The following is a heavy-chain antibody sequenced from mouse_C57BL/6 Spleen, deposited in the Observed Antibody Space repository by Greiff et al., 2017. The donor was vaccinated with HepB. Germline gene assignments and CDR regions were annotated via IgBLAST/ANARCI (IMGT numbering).Heavy chain of an antibody. D-gene: IGHD2-10*02. CDR1: GYTFTSYW. CDR2: IDPNSGGT. CDR3: AREVFPYGNYEYFDV. J-gene: IGHJ1*03. V-gene: IGHV1-72*01. Sequence: QVQLQQPGAELVKPGASVKLSCKASGYTFTSYWMHWVKQRPGRGLEWIGRIDPNSGGTKYNEKFKSKATLTVDKPSSTAYMQLSSLTSEDSAVYYCAREVFPYGNYEYFDVWGTGTTVTVSS.